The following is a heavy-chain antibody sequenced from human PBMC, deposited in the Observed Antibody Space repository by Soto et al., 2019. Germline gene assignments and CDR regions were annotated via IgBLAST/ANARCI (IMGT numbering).Heavy chain of an antibody. D-gene: IGHD5-18*01. V-gene: IGHV1-46*01. J-gene: IGHJ5*02. CDR2: INPSGGST. CDR3: ARGDTPIGRSLNWFDP. CDR1: GYTFTSYY. Sequence: QVQLVQSGAEVKKPGASVKVSCKASGYTFTSYYMHWVRQAPGQGLEWMGIINPSGGSTSYAQKFQGRVTMARDTSTSTVYMELSSLRSEDTAVYYCARGDTPIGRSLNWFDPWGQGTLVTVSS.